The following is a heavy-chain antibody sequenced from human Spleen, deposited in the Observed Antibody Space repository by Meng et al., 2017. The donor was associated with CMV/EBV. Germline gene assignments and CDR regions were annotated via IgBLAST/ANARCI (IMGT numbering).Heavy chain of an antibody. CDR2: ISSTSLHM. CDR3: ARGRGYCSSTNCYFNFDF. D-gene: IGHD2-2*01. J-gene: IGHJ4*02. CDR1: FRDYG. Sequence: FRDYGMGWVLHPPGKGLEWVASISSTSLHMYYADSVKGRFTISRDNAKRSLYLHANSLRAEDTAVYYCARGRGYCSSTNCYFNFDFWGQGTLVTVSS. V-gene: IGHV3-21*01.